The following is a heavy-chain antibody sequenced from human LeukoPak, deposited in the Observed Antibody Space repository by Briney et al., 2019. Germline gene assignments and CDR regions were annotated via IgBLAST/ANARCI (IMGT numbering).Heavy chain of an antibody. Sequence: GGSLRLSCAASGFTFDDYAMHWVRQAPGKGLEWVSGISWNSGSIGYADSVKGRFTISRDNAKNSLYLQMNSLRAEDTALYYCAKEGQWLATHYYYYMDVWGKGTTVTISS. CDR1: GFTFDDYA. D-gene: IGHD6-19*01. CDR2: ISWNSGSI. V-gene: IGHV3-9*01. J-gene: IGHJ6*03. CDR3: AKEGQWLATHYYYYMDV.